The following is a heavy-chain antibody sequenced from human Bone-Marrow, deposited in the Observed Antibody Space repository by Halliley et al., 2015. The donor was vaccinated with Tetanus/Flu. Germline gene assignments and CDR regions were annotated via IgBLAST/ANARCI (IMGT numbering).Heavy chain of an antibody. CDR1: RGSISSGGSY. CDR2: IYYSGST. D-gene: IGHD3-10*01. V-gene: IGHV4-31*03. J-gene: IGHJ4*02. CDR3: ARGHYYYGSGSYFDF. Sequence: TLSLTCTVTFSRGSISSGGSYWEWIRPHPGKGLEWVGHIYYSGSTYYNPSLRSRLTISVDTSKNQLSLRLRSVTAADTAVYYCARGHYYYGSGSYFDFWGQGTLVTVSS.